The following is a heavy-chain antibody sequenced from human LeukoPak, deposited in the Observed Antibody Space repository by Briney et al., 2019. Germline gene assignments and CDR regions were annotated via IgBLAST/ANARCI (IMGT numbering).Heavy chain of an antibody. CDR3: AKSETVTTSFDY. V-gene: IGHV3-74*01. J-gene: IGHJ4*02. Sequence: GGSLRLSCAASGFTFSSYAMSWVRQAPGKGLVWVSRFKSDGSSTRYADSVKGRFTISRDNAKNTLYLQMNSLRAEDTAVYYCAKSETVTTSFDYWGQGTLVIVSS. D-gene: IGHD4-17*01. CDR1: GFTFSSYA. CDR2: FKSDGSST.